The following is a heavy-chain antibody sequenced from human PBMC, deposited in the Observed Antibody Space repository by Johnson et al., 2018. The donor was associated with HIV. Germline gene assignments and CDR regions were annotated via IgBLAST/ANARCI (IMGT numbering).Heavy chain of an antibody. CDR1: GFTFSSYG. D-gene: IGHD3-10*01. J-gene: IGHJ3*02. CDR3: ASEVRGVLDI. V-gene: IGHV3-33*03. Sequence: QVQLVESGGGVVQPGTSLRLSCAASGFTFSSYGMHWVRQAPGKGLEWVAFIRYDGSNKYYADSVKGRFTVSRDNSKNTLYLQMNSLRVEDTAVYYCASEVRGVLDIWGEGTVVTVSS. CDR2: IRYDGSNK.